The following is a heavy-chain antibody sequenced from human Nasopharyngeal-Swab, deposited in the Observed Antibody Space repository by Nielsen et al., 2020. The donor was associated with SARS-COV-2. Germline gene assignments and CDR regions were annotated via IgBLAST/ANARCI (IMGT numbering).Heavy chain of an antibody. Sequence: SETLSLTCTVSGGSISSYYWSWIRQPPGKGLEWIGYIYYSGSTNYNPSLKSRVTISVDTSKNQFSLKLSSVTAADTAVYYCARVAKSYYGSGSYYDYYYYYYMDVWGKGTTVTVSS. J-gene: IGHJ6*03. V-gene: IGHV4-59*01. CDR3: ARVAKSYYGSGSYYDYYYYYYMDV. D-gene: IGHD3-10*01. CDR1: GGSISSYY. CDR2: IYYSGST.